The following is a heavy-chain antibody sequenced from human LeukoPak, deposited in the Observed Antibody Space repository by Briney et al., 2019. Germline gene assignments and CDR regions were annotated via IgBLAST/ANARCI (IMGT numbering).Heavy chain of an antibody. V-gene: IGHV3-7*01. CDR1: GVTFSTFW. J-gene: IGHJ6*03. CDR2: INQDGSEK. CDR3: AKDPTYYYYMDV. Sequence: PGGSLRLSCAASGVTFSTFWMDWVRQAPGKGLEWVANINQDGSEKYYMDSVKGRFTTSRGNAKNSLYLQMNSLRAEDTAVYYCAKDPTYYYYMDVWGKGTTVTVSS.